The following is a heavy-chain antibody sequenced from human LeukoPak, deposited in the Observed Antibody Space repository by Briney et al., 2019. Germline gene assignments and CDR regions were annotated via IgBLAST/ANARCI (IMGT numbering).Heavy chain of an antibody. Sequence: SETLSLTCAVYGGSFSGYYWSWIRQPPGKGLEWIGEINHSGSTNYNPSLKSRVTISVDTSKNQFSLKLSSVTAADTAVYYCASGGAIVVVPAVPPNNWFDPWGQGTLVTVSS. J-gene: IGHJ5*02. V-gene: IGHV4-34*01. CDR1: GGSFSGYY. CDR3: ASGGAIVVVPAVPPNNWFDP. D-gene: IGHD2-2*01. CDR2: INHSGST.